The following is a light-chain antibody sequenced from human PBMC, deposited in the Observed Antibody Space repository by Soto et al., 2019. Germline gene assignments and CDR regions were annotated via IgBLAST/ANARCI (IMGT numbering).Light chain of an antibody. CDR3: LPYTSANTRV. CDR1: SSDVGGYKF. V-gene: IGLV2-14*01. J-gene: IGLJ3*02. Sequence: QSALTQPASVSASPGQSITISCTGTSSDVGGYKFVSWYQHHPGKAPKLMIYEVNNRPSGVSNRFSGSKSGNTASLTISGLQPEDEADYYCLPYTSANTRVFGGGTKLTVL. CDR2: EVN.